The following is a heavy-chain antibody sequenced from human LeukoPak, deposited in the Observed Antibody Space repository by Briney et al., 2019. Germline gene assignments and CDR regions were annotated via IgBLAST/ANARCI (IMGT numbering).Heavy chain of an antibody. CDR2: VDSSGNT. J-gene: IGHJ4*02. CDR3: AKDEGGRLPGYHFDY. CDR1: VVSMNGYY. Sequence: SETLSLTCSVSVVSMNGYYWSWLRQSAGNRLEWIGHVDSSGNTNYNPSLESRVTMSVDTSKKQFSLKLTSVTAADMAVYFCAKDEGGRLPGYHFDYWGQGTLVTVSS. V-gene: IGHV4-4*07. D-gene: IGHD1-26*01.